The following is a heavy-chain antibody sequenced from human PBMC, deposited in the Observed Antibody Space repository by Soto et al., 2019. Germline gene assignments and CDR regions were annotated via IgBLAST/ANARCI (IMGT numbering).Heavy chain of an antibody. V-gene: IGHV1-2*02. D-gene: IGHD2-21*02. CDR1: GYTFTGYY. J-gene: IGHJ6*02. Sequence: ASVKVSCKASGYTFTGYYIHWVRQAPGQGLEWVGWINPHSGGPKFAQKFQGRLTMTRDTSISTVYMELSGLTFDDTAVYYCAKGGSGDWPYYYGMDVWGPGTTVTVS. CDR3: AKGGSGDWPYYYGMDV. CDR2: INPHSGGP.